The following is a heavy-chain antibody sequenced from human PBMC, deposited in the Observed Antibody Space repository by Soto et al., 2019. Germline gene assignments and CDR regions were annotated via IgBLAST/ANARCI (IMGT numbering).Heavy chain of an antibody. CDR1: GFTFSSDG. D-gene: IGHD2-15*01. J-gene: IGHJ4*02. CDR3: AKDDAATEGYCSGGSCYSAFDY. V-gene: IGHV3-30*18. CDR2: ISYDGSNK. Sequence: QVQLVESGGGVVQPGRSLRLSCAASGFTFSSDGMHWVRQAPGKGLAWGAVISYDGSNKYYADSVKGRFTISRDNSKNELYLQMTSLRAEDTAVYYCAKDDAATEGYCSGGSCYSAFDYWGQGTLVTVSS.